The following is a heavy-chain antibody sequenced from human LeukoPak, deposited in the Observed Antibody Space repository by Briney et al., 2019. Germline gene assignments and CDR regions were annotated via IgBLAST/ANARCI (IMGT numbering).Heavy chain of an antibody. J-gene: IGHJ2*01. V-gene: IGHV3-7*03. CDR2: IKQDGSEK. Sequence: GGSLRLSCAASGFTFSTYWMNWVRQAPGKGLEWVANIKQDGSEKYYVDSVKGRFTLSRDSAKNSLYLQMNSLRAEDTAVYYCARAEWSNWYFNLWGRGTLVTVSS. CDR3: ARAEWSNWYFNL. CDR1: GFTFSTYW. D-gene: IGHD3-3*01.